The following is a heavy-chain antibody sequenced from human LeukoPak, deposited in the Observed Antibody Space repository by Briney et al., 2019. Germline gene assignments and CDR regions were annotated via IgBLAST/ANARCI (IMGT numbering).Heavy chain of an antibody. Sequence: PGGSLRLSCAASGFTFSSYEMNWVRQAPGKGLEWVSCISSSGSTIYYADSVKGRFTISRDNAKNSLYLQMNSLRAEDTAVYYCARGSYYDFWSGYSTHFDYWGQGTLVTVSS. D-gene: IGHD3-3*01. CDR1: GFTFSSYE. V-gene: IGHV3-48*03. CDR2: ISSSGSTI. CDR3: ARGSYYDFWSGYSTHFDY. J-gene: IGHJ4*02.